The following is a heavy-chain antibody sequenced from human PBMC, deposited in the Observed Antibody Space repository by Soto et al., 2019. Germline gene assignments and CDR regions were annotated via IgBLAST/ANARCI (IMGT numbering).Heavy chain of an antibody. Sequence: RGSLRLSCAASGFTFSSYWMHWVRQAPGKGLVWVSRINSDGSSTSYADSVKGRFTISRDNAKNTLYLQMNSLRAEDTAVYYCARTRPIRYFDWSLYDYWGQGTLVTVSS. CDR1: GFTFSSYW. D-gene: IGHD3-9*01. CDR2: INSDGSST. J-gene: IGHJ4*02. CDR3: ARTRPIRYFDWSLYDY. V-gene: IGHV3-74*01.